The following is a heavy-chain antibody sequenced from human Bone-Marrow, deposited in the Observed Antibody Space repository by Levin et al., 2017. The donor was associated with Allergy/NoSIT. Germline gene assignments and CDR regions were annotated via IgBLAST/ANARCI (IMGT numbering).Heavy chain of an antibody. CDR2: ISYDGSNK. Sequence: PGGSLRLSCAASGFTFSSYGMHWVRQAPGKGLEWVAVISYDGSNKYYADSVKGRFTISRDNSKNTLYLQMNSLRAEDTAVYYCAKAHSGFDWLLVPSLIDYWGQGTLVTVSS. D-gene: IGHD3-9*01. J-gene: IGHJ4*02. V-gene: IGHV3-30*18. CDR1: GFTFSSYG. CDR3: AKAHSGFDWLLVPSLIDY.